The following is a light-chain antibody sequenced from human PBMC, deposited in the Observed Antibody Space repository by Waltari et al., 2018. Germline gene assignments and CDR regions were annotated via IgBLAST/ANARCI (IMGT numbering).Light chain of an antibody. CDR2: AAS. V-gene: IGKV1-27*01. J-gene: IGKJ3*01. Sequence: DSKMPPSPPTPSASVGDRLTITCRASQVITNYLAWYQQKPGKVPTLLIYAASTLQSGVPSRFSGSGSGTYFTHTIGSLQSEDCATYFCQKYNCAPFAFGPGTKVNMK. CDR3: QKYNCAPFA. CDR1: QVITNY.